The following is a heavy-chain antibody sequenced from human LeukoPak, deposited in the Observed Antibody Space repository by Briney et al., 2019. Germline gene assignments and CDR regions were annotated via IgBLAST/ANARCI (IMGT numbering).Heavy chain of an antibody. D-gene: IGHD3-10*01. CDR3: ARGRSSMVRGYYYYYMDV. V-gene: IGHV4-39*07. CDR2: IYYSGSI. Sequence: PSETLSLTCSVSGGSISSSSYYWGWIRQPPGKGLEWIGSIYYSGSIFYNPSLKSRVTISVDTSKNQFSLKLSSVTAADTAVYYCARGRSSMVRGYYYYYMDVWGKGTTVTISS. J-gene: IGHJ6*03. CDR1: GGSISSSSYY.